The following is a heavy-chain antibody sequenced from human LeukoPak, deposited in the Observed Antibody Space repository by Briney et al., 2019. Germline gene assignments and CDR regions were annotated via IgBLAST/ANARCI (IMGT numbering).Heavy chain of an antibody. V-gene: IGHV4-59*08. Sequence: SETLSLTCTVSGGSISSYYWSWIRQPPGKGLEWIGYIYYSGSTNYNPSLKSRLTIPADTSKNQFSLKLSFVTAADTAVYFCARHEGYSYAFAYWGQGTLVTVSS. CDR2: IYYSGST. CDR3: ARHEGYSYAFAY. J-gene: IGHJ4*02. D-gene: IGHD5-18*01. CDR1: GGSISSYY.